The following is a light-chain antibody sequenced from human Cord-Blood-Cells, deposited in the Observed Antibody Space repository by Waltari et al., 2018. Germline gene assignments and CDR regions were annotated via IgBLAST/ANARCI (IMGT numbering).Light chain of an antibody. CDR3: AAWDDSLSGWV. CDR2: RNN. Sequence: QSVLTQPPSASGTPGQRVTISCSGSSSNIGSNYVYWYQQLPGTAPKLLIYRNNGRPSGFPDRFSGSKSGTSASLAISGLRSGDEADYYCAAWDDSLSGWVFGGGTKLTVL. V-gene: IGLV1-47*01. CDR1: SSNIGSNY. J-gene: IGLJ3*02.